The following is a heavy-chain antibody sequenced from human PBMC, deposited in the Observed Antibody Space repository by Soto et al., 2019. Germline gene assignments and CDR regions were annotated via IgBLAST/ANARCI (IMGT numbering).Heavy chain of an antibody. V-gene: IGHV3-74*01. J-gene: IGHJ4*02. Sequence: GGSLRLSCAASGFTFSNYWMHWVRQAPGGGLVWVSRMNSDGSTTNYADSVKGRFTISRDNARNTLYLQMNSLRAEDTAVYYCARAGYYLFDDWGRGTQVPVAS. CDR2: MNSDGSTT. CDR1: GFTFSNYW. CDR3: ARAGYYLFDD. D-gene: IGHD3-9*01.